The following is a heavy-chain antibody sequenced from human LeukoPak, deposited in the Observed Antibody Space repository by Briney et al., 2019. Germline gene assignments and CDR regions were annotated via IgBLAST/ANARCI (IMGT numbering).Heavy chain of an antibody. CDR1: GASIRSFY. J-gene: IGHJ4*02. V-gene: IGHV4-59*01. CDR3: ARGLHEYGDLPLGY. Sequence: SETLSLTCTVSGASIRSFYWSWIRQPPAKGLEYIGYISYGGSTISDPSLKSRATISVDTSKNQFSPRLTSVTAADTAVYYCARGLHEYGDLPLGYWGQGTLLTVSS. CDR2: ISYGGST. D-gene: IGHD4-17*01.